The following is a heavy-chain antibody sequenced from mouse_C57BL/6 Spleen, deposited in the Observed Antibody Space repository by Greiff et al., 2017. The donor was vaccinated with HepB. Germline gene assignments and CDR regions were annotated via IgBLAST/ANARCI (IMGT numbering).Heavy chain of an antibody. CDR1: GYAFSSSW. J-gene: IGHJ2*01. V-gene: IGHV1-82*01. CDR2: IYPGDGDT. D-gene: IGHD2-3*01. Sequence: VQLQQSGPELVKPGASVKISCKASGYAFSSSWMNWVKQRPGKGLEWIGRIYPGDGDTNYNGKFKGKATLTADKSSSTAYMQLSSLTSEDSAVYFCARFYDSLDYWGQGTTLTVSS. CDR3: ARFYDSLDY.